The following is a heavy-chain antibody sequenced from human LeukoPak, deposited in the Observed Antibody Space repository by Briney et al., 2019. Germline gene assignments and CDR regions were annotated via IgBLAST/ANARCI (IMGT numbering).Heavy chain of an antibody. D-gene: IGHD4-23*01. J-gene: IGHJ6*03. Sequence: GGSLRLSCATSGFNFNYCAMHWVRQAPGKGLEWLAFIQYDGTTKYYADSVKGRFTISRDNAKNSLYLQMNSLRAEDTAVYYCARAVDYTVDYYYYMDVWGKGTTVTVSS. CDR1: GFNFNYCA. CDR2: IQYDGTTK. V-gene: IGHV3-30*02. CDR3: ARAVDYTVDYYYYMDV.